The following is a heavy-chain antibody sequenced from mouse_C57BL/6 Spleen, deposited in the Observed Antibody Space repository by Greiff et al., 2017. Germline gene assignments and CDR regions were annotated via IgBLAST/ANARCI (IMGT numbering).Heavy chain of an antibody. CDR1: GFTFSSYA. CDR3: ARRDIVTLDY. V-gene: IGHV5-4*01. J-gene: IGHJ2*01. D-gene: IGHD2-5*01. CDR2: ISDGGSYT. Sequence: EVHLVESGGGLVKPGGSLKLSCAASGFTFSSYAMSWVRQTPEKRLEWVATISDGGSYTYYPDNVKGRFTISRDNAKNNLYLQMSHLKSEDTAMYYCARRDIVTLDYWGQGTTLTVSS.